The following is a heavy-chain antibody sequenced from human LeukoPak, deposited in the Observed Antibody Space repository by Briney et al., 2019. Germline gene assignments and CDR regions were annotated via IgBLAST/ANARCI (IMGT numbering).Heavy chain of an antibody. J-gene: IGHJ6*04. CDR1: GGSISSSNW. V-gene: IGHV4-4*02. Sequence: SETLSLTCAVSGGSISSSNWWSWVRQPPGKGLEWIGEIYHSGSTNYNPSLKSRVTISVDKSKNQFSLKLSSVTEVDTAVYYFASLVVPAAMGGGTNYYYYYGMDVWGKGTTVTVSS. D-gene: IGHD2-2*01. CDR2: IYHSGST. CDR3: ASLVVPAAMGGGTNYYYYYGMDV.